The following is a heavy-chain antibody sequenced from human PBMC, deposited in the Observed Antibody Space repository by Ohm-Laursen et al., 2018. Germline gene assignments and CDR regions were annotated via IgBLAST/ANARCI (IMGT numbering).Heavy chain of an antibody. CDR1: GGSISGYY. J-gene: IGHJ4*02. D-gene: IGHD1-7*01. CDR2: IDNSGST. Sequence: SETLSLTWAVSGGSISGYYWSWIRQPPEKGLEWIGYIDNSGSTNYNPSLKSRVTISLDTSKNQISLKLNSVTAADTAVYYCATAFNWNYILAYWGQGALVTVSS. V-gene: IGHV4-59*01. CDR3: ATAFNWNYILAY.